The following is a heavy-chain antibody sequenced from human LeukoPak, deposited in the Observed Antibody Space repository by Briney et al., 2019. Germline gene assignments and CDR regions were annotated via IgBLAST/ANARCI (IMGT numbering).Heavy chain of an antibody. D-gene: IGHD2-2*02. CDR2: INPNSGGT. CDR1: GYTFTGYY. Sequence: GAPVKVSCKASGYTFTGYYMHWVRQAPGQGLEWMGWINPNSGGTNFAQKLQGRVTMTTDTSTSTAYMELRSLRSDDTAVYYCARAFYCSSTSCYRAPYYYYYYGMDVWGQGTTVTVSS. J-gene: IGHJ6*02. CDR3: ARAFYCSSTSCYRAPYYYYYYGMDV. V-gene: IGHV1-2*02.